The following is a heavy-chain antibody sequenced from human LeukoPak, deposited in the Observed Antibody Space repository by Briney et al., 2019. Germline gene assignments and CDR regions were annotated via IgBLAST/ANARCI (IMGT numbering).Heavy chain of an antibody. CDR3: ARGGYCSSTSCSAYFDY. V-gene: IGHV4-59*01. CDR2: ICYSGST. D-gene: IGHD2-2*01. Sequence: SETLSLTCTVSGGSISSYYWSWIRQPPGKGLEWIGYICYSGSTNYNPSLKSRVTISVDTSKNQFSLKLSSVTAADTAVYYCARGGYCSSTSCSAYFDYWGQGTLVTVSS. J-gene: IGHJ4*02. CDR1: GGSISSYY.